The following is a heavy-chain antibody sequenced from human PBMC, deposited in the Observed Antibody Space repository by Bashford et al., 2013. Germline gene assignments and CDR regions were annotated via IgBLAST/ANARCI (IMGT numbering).Heavy chain of an antibody. CDR2: ISYDGSNK. D-gene: IGHD6-13*01. CDR1: GFTFSSYA. Sequence: GGSLRLSCAASGFTFSSYAMHWVRQAPGKGLEWVAVISYDGSNKYYADSVKGRFTISRDNSKNTLYLQMNSLRAEDTAVYYCARDTSQQLVPEYYFDYWGQGTLVTVSS. J-gene: IGHJ4*02. CDR3: ARDTSQQLVPEYYFDY. V-gene: IGHV3-30-3*01.